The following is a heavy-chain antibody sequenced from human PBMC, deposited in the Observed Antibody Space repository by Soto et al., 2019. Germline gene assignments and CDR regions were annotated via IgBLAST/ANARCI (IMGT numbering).Heavy chain of an antibody. CDR1: SGSIDSGDYY. J-gene: IGHJ4*02. V-gene: IGHV4-39*01. Sequence: SETLSLTCTASSGSIDSGDYYWAWIRQAPGKGLEWIGNIYYTGYTYHNPSLKSRVSMSIDRAKNQFSLKLNSVTAADTAVYFCVSQRTTVITQAYFDYWGPGALVTVSS. CDR3: VSQRTTVITQAYFDY. CDR2: IYYTGYT. D-gene: IGHD4-4*01.